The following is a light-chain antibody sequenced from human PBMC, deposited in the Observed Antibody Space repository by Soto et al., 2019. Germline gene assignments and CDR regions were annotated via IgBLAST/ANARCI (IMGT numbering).Light chain of an antibody. Sequence: EIVLTQSPATLSLSPGERATLSCRASQSVSSYLAWYQQKPGQAPGLLIYDASSRATGIPARFSGSGSGTDFTLTISSLEPEDFAVYYCQQRSTPLTFGGGTKVEIK. CDR3: QQRSTPLT. CDR1: QSVSSY. J-gene: IGKJ4*01. CDR2: DAS. V-gene: IGKV3-11*01.